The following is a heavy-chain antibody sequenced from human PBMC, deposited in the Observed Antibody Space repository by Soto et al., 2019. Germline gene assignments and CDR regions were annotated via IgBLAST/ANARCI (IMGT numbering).Heavy chain of an antibody. V-gene: IGHV4-34*01. D-gene: IGHD2-15*01. CDR3: ARVTSPLGYCSGGGCFDFDY. J-gene: IGHJ4*02. Sequence: SETLSLTCAVYGGSFSGYYWSWIRQPPGKGLEWIGEINHSGSTNYNPSLKSRVNISVDTPKNQFSLQLSSVTAADTAVYYFARVTSPLGYCSGGGCFDFDYWGQGTPVTVSS. CDR2: INHSGST. CDR1: GGSFSGYY.